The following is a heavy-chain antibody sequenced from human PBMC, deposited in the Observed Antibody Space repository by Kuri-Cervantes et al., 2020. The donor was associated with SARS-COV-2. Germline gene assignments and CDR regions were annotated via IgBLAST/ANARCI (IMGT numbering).Heavy chain of an antibody. CDR1: GGSFSGYY. D-gene: IGHD3-3*01. CDR2: INHSGST. CDR3: ATSSYDFWSGYYIISYPNYGMDV. V-gene: IGHV4-34*01. J-gene: IGHJ6*02. Sequence: SQTLSLTCAVYGGSFSGYYWSWIRQPPGKGLEWIGEINHSGSTNYNPSLKSRVTISVDTSKNQFSLKLSSVTAADTAVYYCATSSYDFWSGYYIISYPNYGMDVWGQGTTVTVSS.